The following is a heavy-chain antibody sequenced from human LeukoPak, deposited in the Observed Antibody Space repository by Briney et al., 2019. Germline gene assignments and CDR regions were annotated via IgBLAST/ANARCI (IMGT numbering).Heavy chain of an antibody. CDR1: GFTFNNYW. CDR2: IKKKGSEK. D-gene: IGHD2-15*01. Sequence: GGSPRLSCAASGFTFNNYWMSWVRQAPGKGLEWVANIKKKGSEKYYVDSVKGRFTISRDNAKTSLYLQMNSLRAEDTAVYYCARDSARGGTMDYWGQGTLVSVSP. J-gene: IGHJ4*02. CDR3: ARDSARGGTMDY. V-gene: IGHV3-7*01.